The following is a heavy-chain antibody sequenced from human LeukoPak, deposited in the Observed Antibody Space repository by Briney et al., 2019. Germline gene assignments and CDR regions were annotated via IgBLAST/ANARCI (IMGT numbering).Heavy chain of an antibody. CDR1: GFTFSSYS. D-gene: IGHD1-1*01. CDR3: AKDFKGNVADNAFDI. V-gene: IGHV3-21*04. CDR2: ISSSSSYI. J-gene: IGHJ3*02. Sequence: PGGSLRLSCAASGFTFSSYSMNWVRQAPGKGLEWVSSISSSSSYIYYADSVKGRFTISRDNAKNSLYLQMNSLRAEDTAVYYCAKDFKGNVADNAFDIWGQGTMVTVSS.